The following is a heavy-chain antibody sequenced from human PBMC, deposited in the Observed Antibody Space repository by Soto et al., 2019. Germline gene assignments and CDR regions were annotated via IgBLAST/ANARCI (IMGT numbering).Heavy chain of an antibody. CDR3: ARGIDNWNWFDP. Sequence: PSETLSLTCTVSGGSISSGGYYWSWIRQHPGKGLEWIGYIYYSGSTYYNPSLKSRVTISVDTSKNQFSLKLSSVTAADTAVYYCARGIDNWNWFDPWGQGTLVTVSS. J-gene: IGHJ5*02. V-gene: IGHV4-31*03. CDR2: IYYSGST. D-gene: IGHD1-20*01. CDR1: GGSISSGGYY.